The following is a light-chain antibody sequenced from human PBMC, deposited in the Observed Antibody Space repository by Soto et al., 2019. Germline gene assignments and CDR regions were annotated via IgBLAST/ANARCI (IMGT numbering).Light chain of an antibody. CDR2: DVT. CDR3: SSYAGSYTWI. J-gene: IGLJ1*01. Sequence: QSALTQPRSVSGSPGQSVTVSCTGTSRGVAVYSYVSWFQQHPGKAPQLLIYDVTKRPSGVPDRFSGSKSGNTAALTISGLQAEDEAEYFCSSYAGSYTWIFGSGTKVTVL. V-gene: IGLV2-11*01. CDR1: SRGVAVYSY.